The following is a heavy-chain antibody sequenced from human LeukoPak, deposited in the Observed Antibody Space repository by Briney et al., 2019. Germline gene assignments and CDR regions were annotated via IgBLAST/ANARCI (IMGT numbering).Heavy chain of an antibody. Sequence: PSETLSLTCAVSGGSISSSNWWSWVRQPPGKGLEWIGEIYHSGSTNYNPSLKSRVTISVDTSKNQFSLKLSSVTAADTAVYYCARGLYGSFFDYWGQGTLVTVSS. CDR3: ARGLYGSFFDY. V-gene: IGHV4-4*02. CDR2: IYHSGST. J-gene: IGHJ4*02. D-gene: IGHD2-2*02. CDR1: GGSISSSNW.